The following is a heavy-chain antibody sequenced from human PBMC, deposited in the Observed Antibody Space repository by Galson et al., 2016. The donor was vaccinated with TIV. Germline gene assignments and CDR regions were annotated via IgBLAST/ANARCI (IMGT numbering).Heavy chain of an antibody. CDR3: ARTRSAAAGGLDF. CDR1: GFSLGTSGMC. D-gene: IGHD3-10*01. V-gene: IGHV2-70*11. Sequence: PALVKPTQTLTLTCTFSGFSLGTSGMCVSWVRQPPGKALEWLARIDWDDDKYYSTSLKTRLTISKDTSKNKVVLMVTDVDPMDTATYFCARTRSAAAGGLDFWGQGPLVTVSS. CDR2: IDWDDDK. J-gene: IGHJ4*02.